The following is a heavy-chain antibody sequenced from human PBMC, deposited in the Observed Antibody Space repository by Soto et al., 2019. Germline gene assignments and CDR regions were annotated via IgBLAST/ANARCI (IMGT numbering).Heavy chain of an antibody. V-gene: IGHV3-7*01. J-gene: IGHJ6*02. Sequence: EVQLVESGGGLVQPGGSLRLSCAASGFTFSSYWMSWGRQAPGKGLEWVANIKQDGSEKYYVDSVKGRFTISRDNAKNSLYLQMNSLRAEDTAVYYCARESRRDIVVVPAVEDPYYYYGMDVWGQGTTVTVPS. CDR1: GFTFSSYW. D-gene: IGHD2-2*01. CDR2: IKQDGSEK. CDR3: ARESRRDIVVVPAVEDPYYYYGMDV.